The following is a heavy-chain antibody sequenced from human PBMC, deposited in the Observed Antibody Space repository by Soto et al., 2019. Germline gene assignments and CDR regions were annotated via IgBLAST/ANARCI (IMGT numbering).Heavy chain of an antibody. V-gene: IGHV1-46*01. CDR3: ARGGGGYSYGNWSSVRYYYYYGMDV. J-gene: IGHJ6*02. CDR2: INPSGGST. Sequence: ASVKVSCKASGYTFTSYYMHWVRQAPGQGLEWMGIINPSGGSTSYAQKFQGRVTMTRDTSTSTVYMELSSLRSEDTAVYYCARGGGGYSYGNWSSVRYYYYYGMDVWGQGTTVTVSS. CDR1: GYTFTSYY. D-gene: IGHD5-18*01.